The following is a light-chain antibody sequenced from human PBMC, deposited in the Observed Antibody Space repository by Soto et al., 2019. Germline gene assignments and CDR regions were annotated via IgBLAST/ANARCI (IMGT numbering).Light chain of an antibody. V-gene: IGKV3-11*01. CDR1: QSVGSY. CDR2: DAF. J-gene: IGKJ4*01. CDR3: QQRSNWPPVT. Sequence: EIVLTQSPATLSLSPGERATLSCRASQSVGSYLAWYQQKPGQAPRLLIYDAFNRATGIPARFSGSGSGTDFTLTISSLEPEDFAVSYFQQRSNWPPVTFGGGTKVEIK.